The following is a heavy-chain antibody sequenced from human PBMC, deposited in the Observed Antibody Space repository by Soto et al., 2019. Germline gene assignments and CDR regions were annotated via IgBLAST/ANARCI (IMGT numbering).Heavy chain of an antibody. Sequence: GGSLRLSCEASGFKFRAHGMNWVRQAPGKGLEWISYIDYAGGTIYYADSVKGRFSIPRDNAQNSVFLQMNSLRAEDTAVYYCARYGSGSDYKDPLDYWGQGTLVTVSS. CDR3: ARYGSGSDYKDPLDY. D-gene: IGHD3-10*01. J-gene: IGHJ4*02. V-gene: IGHV3-48*01. CDR1: GFKFRAHG. CDR2: IDYAGGTI.